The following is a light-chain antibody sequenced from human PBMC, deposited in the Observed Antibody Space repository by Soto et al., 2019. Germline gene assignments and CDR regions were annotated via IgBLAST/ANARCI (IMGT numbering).Light chain of an antibody. CDR3: SSYTSNTTRV. CDR1: SSDVGGYNF. V-gene: IGLV2-14*01. J-gene: IGLJ3*02. Sequence: QSVLTQPASVSGSPGQAITISCTGTSSDVGGYNFVSWYQQYPGKAPKLMIFEISDRPSGVSNRFSGSKSGNTASLTISGLQAEDEADYYCSSYTSNTTRVFVGGTKLTVL. CDR2: EIS.